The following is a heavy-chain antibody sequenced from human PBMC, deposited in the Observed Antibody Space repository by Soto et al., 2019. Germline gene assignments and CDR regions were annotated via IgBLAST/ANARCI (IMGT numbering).Heavy chain of an antibody. Sequence: EVLLVESGGGLVQPDRPLRLSCEASGFNFEKYDMHWVRQAPGKGLEWVSAISWNSGQLDYAGSVRGRFTISRDNGKNSLYLEMNSLRPDDTALYFCAKDKSTGEYSYYRYMDVWGRGTTVIVSS. V-gene: IGHV3-9*01. CDR3: AKDKSTGEYSYYRYMDV. D-gene: IGHD4-17*01. CDR1: GFNFEKYD. J-gene: IGHJ6*03. CDR2: ISWNSGQL.